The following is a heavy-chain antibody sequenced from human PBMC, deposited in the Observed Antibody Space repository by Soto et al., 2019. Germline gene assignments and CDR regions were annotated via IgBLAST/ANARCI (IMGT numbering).Heavy chain of an antibody. CDR2: ISSSSTYI. V-gene: IGHV3-21*01. CDR1: GFTFSSFN. Sequence: GGSLRLSCAASGFTFSSFNMNWVRQAPGKGLEWVSFISSSSTYIYYADSVKGRFTVSRDNAKSSLYLQMSSLRAEDTGVYYCAREYGSSSWDVDYWGQGTLVTVSS. J-gene: IGHJ4*02. CDR3: AREYGSSSWDVDY. D-gene: IGHD6-6*01.